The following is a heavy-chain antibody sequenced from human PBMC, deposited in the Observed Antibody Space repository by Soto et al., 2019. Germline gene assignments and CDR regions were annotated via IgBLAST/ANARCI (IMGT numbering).Heavy chain of an antibody. CDR2: IYYSGST. CDR3: ARDRRNWDSYYYYGMDV. V-gene: IGHV4-31*03. D-gene: IGHD7-27*01. CDR1: GGSISSGGYY. Sequence: SETLSLTCTVSGGSISSGGYYWSWIRQHPGKGLEWIGYIYYSGSTYYNPSLKSRVTISVDTSKNQFSLKLSSVTAADTAVYYCARDRRNWDSYYYYGMDVWGQGTTVTVSS. J-gene: IGHJ6*02.